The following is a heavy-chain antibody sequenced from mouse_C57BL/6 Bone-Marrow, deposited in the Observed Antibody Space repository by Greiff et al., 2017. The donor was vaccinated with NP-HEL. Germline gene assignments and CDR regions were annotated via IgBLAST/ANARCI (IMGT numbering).Heavy chain of an antibody. D-gene: IGHD1-1*01. J-gene: IGHJ3*01. V-gene: IGHV1-55*01. CDR2: IYPGSGST. CDR3: ARIRRPYYYG. CDR1: GYTFTSYW. Sequence: QVQLQQPGAELVKPGASVKMSCKASGYTFTSYWITWVKQRPGQGLAWIGDIYPGSGSTNYIEKFKSKATLTVVTSSSTAYMQLSSLTSEDSAVYYCARIRRPYYYGWGQGTLVTVSA.